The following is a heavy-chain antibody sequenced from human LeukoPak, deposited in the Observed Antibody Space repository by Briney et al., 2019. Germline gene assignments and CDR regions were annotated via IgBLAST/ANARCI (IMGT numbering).Heavy chain of an antibody. Sequence: GSSVKVSCKASGGTFSSYAISWVRQAPGQGLEWMGGIIPIFGTANYAQKFQGRVTITADESTSTAYMELSSLRSEDTAVYYCARLPSGYSRGWPGGVNWFDPWGREPWSPSPQ. D-gene: IGHD6-19*01. J-gene: IGHJ5*02. V-gene: IGHV1-69*01. CDR1: GGTFSSYA. CDR3: ARLPSGYSRGWPGGVNWFDP. CDR2: IIPIFGTA.